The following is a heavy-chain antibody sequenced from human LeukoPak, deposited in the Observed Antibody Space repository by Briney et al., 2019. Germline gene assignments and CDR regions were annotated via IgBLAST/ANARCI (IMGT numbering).Heavy chain of an antibody. CDR3: AVESSGYYYGGGVLDY. D-gene: IGHD3-22*01. J-gene: IGHJ4*02. Sequence: ASVKVSCKASGGTPTSYATSWVRQAPGQGLEWMARIIPIVVIAYNAQKLQGRVTITADKSTSTVYMELSSVRSEDTSVYYCAVESSGYYYGGGVLDYWGKGTLVTVSS. V-gene: IGHV1-69*04. CDR1: GGTPTSYA. CDR2: IIPIVVIA.